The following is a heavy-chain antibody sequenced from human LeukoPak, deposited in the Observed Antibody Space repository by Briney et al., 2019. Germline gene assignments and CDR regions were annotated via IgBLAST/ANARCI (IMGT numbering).Heavy chain of an antibody. J-gene: IGHJ4*02. CDR2: IKSKTDGGTT. Sequence: PGGSLRLSCAASGFTFSNAWMSWVRQAPGKGLEWVGRIKSKTDGGTTDYAAPVKGRFTISRDDSKNTLYLQMNSLKTEDTAVYYCTTRAGVRGVIITFADYWGQGTLVTVSS. CDR1: GFTFSNAW. D-gene: IGHD3-10*01. V-gene: IGHV3-15*01. CDR3: TTRAGVRGVIITFADY.